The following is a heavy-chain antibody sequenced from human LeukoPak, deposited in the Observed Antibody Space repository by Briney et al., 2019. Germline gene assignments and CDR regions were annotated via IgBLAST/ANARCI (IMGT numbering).Heavy chain of an antibody. V-gene: IGHV3-74*01. D-gene: IGHD6-19*01. CDR3: ATTLSGWSPPQTSYYSYYMDV. J-gene: IGHJ6*03. CDR1: GFTFSRYW. Sequence: GGSLRLSCVASGFTFSRYWMHWVRQAPGKGLVWVSRINSDGRSTNYADSVMGRFSISRDNAKNSLYLQMNSLRVEDTAVYYCATTLSGWSPPQTSYYSYYMDVWGKGTTVTISS. CDR2: INSDGRST.